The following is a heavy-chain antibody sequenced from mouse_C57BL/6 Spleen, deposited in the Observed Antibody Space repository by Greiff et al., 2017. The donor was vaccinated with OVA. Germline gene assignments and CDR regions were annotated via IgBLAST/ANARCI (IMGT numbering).Heavy chain of an antibody. J-gene: IGHJ4*01. V-gene: IGHV1-42*01. CDR2: INPSTGGT. Sequence: EVQVVESGPELVKPGASVKISCKASGYSFTGYYMNWVKQSPEKSLEWIGEINPSTGGTTYNQKFKAKATLTVDKSSSTAYMQLKSLTSEDSAVYYCARGGYAMDYWGQGTSVTVSS. CDR3: ARGGYAMDY. CDR1: GYSFTGYY.